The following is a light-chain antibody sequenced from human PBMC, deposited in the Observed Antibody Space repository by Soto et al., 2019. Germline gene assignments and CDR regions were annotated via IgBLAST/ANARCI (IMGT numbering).Light chain of an antibody. CDR1: QSVSSSY. Sequence: EIMLTQSPATLSLSPGERATLSCGASQSVSSSYLAWYQQKPGLAPRLLIYDASYRATGIPDRFSGSGSGTDFTLTISRLEPEDFAVYYCQQYVSSPTFGQGTRLEIK. CDR3: QQYVSSPT. V-gene: IGKV3D-20*01. J-gene: IGKJ5*01. CDR2: DAS.